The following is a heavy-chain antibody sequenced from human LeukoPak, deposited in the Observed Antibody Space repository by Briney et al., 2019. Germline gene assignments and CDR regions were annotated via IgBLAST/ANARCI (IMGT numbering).Heavy chain of an antibody. V-gene: IGHV3-30*04. Sequence: PGGSLRLSCTASGFTFSSYAMPWVRQAPGRGLECVALISYDGRDKKYSESVKGRFTISRDNSKNTLYLQMTSLRVDDSAVYDADAFDIWGQGTMVTVSS. D-gene: IGHD2-2*01. CDR1: GFTFSSYA. CDR3: DAFDI. J-gene: IGHJ3*02. CDR2: ISYDGRDK.